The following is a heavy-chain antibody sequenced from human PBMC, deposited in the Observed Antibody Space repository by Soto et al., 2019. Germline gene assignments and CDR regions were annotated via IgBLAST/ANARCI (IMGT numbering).Heavy chain of an antibody. CDR3: ARGSGNWFDP. Sequence: QVQLVQSGAEVKKPGASVKVSCKASGYNITSSGISWVRQAPGQGLEWMGWISGYNGNTNYAQRFQGRVAMTTDTSTSTAYMELRSLRSDDTAVYYCARGSGNWFDPWGQGTPVTVSS. CDR1: GYNITSSG. CDR2: ISGYNGNT. J-gene: IGHJ5*02. D-gene: IGHD3-10*01. V-gene: IGHV1-18*01.